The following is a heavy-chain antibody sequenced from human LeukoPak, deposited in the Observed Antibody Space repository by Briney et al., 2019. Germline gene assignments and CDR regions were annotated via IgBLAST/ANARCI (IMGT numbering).Heavy chain of an antibody. D-gene: IGHD3-9*01. CDR1: GFTFHNYY. CDR2: INQDGSVR. V-gene: IGHV3-7*03. J-gene: IGHJ4*02. CDR3: ASGNNDWSL. Sequence: GGSVRLSCVASGFTFHNYYMSWVRQAPGKELEWVANINQDGSVRYYVDSVKGRFTISRDNAKNSLYLQMNSLRVDDTAVYYCASGNNDWSLGGQGTLVTVSS.